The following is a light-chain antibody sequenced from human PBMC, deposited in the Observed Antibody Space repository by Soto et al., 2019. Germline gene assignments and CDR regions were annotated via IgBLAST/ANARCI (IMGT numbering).Light chain of an antibody. V-gene: IGKV3-11*01. Sequence: ETVLTQSPATLSLSPGERATLSCRASQSVTTYLAWYQQKPGQAPRLLTYDVSNRATGIPARFSGSGSGTDFTLTISSLEPEDFAVYYCQQRSNWPPGYSFGQGTKLEIK. CDR2: DVS. J-gene: IGKJ2*01. CDR3: QQRSNWPPGYS. CDR1: QSVTTY.